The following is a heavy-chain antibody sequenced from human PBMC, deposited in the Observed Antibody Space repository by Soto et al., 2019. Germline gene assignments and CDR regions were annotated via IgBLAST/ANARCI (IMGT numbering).Heavy chain of an antibody. CDR1: GFTFSSYG. Sequence: PGGSLRLSCAASGFTFSSYGMHWVRQAPGKGLEWVAVIWYDGSNKYYADSVKGRFTISRDNSKNTLYLQMNSLRAADTAVYYCATLPPRIVVALLPIPSWGQGILVTVSS. D-gene: IGHD2-21*01. CDR2: IWYDGSNK. CDR3: ATLPPRIVVALLPIPS. J-gene: IGHJ5*02. V-gene: IGHV3-33*01.